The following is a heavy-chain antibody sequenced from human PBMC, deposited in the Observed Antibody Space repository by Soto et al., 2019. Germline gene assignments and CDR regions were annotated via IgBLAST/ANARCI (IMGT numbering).Heavy chain of an antibody. CDR2: ISGSGGST. CDR3: AKDLYSSPPRNPKYYYYMDV. Sequence: GGSLRLSCAASGFTFSSYAMSWVRQAPGKGLEWVSAISGSGGSTYYADSVKGRFTISRDNSKNTLYLQMNSLRAEDTAVYYCAKDLYSSPPRNPKYYYYMDVWGKGTTVTVSS. V-gene: IGHV3-23*01. J-gene: IGHJ6*03. CDR1: GFTFSSYA. D-gene: IGHD6-13*01.